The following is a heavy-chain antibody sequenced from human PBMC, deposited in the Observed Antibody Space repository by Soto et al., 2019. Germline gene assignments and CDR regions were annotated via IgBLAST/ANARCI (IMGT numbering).Heavy chain of an antibody. Sequence: SEPLSLTCTVSGGSISSSSYYWGWIRQPPGKGLEWIGSIYYSGSTYYNPSLKSRVTISVDTSKNQFSLKLSSVTAADTAVYYCARAWGVVPAAGGATRYYCGMDVWGQGTTVTVSS. V-gene: IGHV4-39*01. D-gene: IGHD2-2*01. CDR1: GGSISSSSYY. J-gene: IGHJ6*02. CDR3: ARAWGVVPAAGGATRYYCGMDV. CDR2: IYYSGST.